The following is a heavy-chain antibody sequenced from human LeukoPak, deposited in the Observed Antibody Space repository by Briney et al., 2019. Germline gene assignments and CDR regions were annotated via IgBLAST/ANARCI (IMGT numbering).Heavy chain of an antibody. CDR2: VRYDGSKK. V-gene: IGHV3-30*02. D-gene: IGHD3-10*01. CDR1: GFTFSTYG. J-gene: IGHJ6*03. CDR3: ATPVPHGSDPSLYYYYMDV. Sequence: GGSLRLSCAASGFTFSTYGMHWVRQAPGKGLEWVAFVRYDGSKKYYTNSVKGRFTISRDNSKNTLYLQMNSLRAEDTAAYYCATPVPHGSDPSLYYYYMDVWGRGATVTISS.